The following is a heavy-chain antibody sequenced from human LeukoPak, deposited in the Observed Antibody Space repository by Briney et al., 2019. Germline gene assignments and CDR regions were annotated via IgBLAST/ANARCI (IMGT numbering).Heavy chain of an antibody. V-gene: IGHV3-30-3*01. CDR1: GFTFSNYA. CDR3: ASLLVEWGKNYYFYYYMDV. J-gene: IGHJ6*03. D-gene: IGHD3-16*01. CDR2: TSSDGSNK. Sequence: GGSLRLSCAASGFTFSNYAMHWVRQAPGKGLEWVAVTSSDGSNKNYADSVKGRLTISRDNSKNTLYLQMNSLRAEDTAVYYCASLLVEWGKNYYFYYYMDVWGKGTTVTVSS.